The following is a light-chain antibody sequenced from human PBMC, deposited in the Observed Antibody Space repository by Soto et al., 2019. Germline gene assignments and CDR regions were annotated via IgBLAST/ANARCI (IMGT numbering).Light chain of an antibody. V-gene: IGKV1-5*03. CDR3: QQYNDFQYT. CDR2: KAT. J-gene: IGKJ2*01. Sequence: DIQMTQSPSTLSASVGGGVTITCRASQSIGSGLAWYQQRPGKAPKLLIYKATNLQEGVPSRFSGSGSGTDFSLTISSLQPVDSATYYCQQYNDFQYTFGQGTKLEI. CDR1: QSIGSG.